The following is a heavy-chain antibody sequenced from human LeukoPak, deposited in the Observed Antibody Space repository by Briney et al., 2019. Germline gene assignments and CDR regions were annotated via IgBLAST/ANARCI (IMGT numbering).Heavy chain of an antibody. D-gene: IGHD3-3*01. CDR1: GFTFNSFV. Sequence: GGSLRLSCAASGFTFNSFVMNWVRQALGKGLEWVSGISGSGVSTYYADSVKGRFTISRDNSKNTLYLQMNSLRAEDTAVYYCAKRLLFGVLMKNAMDVWGQGTTVTVSS. CDR3: AKRLLFGVLMKNAMDV. J-gene: IGHJ6*02. CDR2: ISGSGVST. V-gene: IGHV3-23*01.